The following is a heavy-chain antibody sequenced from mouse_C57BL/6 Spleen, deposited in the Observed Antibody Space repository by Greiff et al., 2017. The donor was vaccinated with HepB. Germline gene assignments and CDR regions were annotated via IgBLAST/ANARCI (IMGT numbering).Heavy chain of an antibody. CDR1: GYTFTSYW. CDR3: ASRASHDGSYDWYFDV. V-gene: IGHV1-69*01. Sequence: QVQLQQPGAELVMPGASVKLSCKASGYTFTSYWMHWVKQRPGKGLEWIGEIDPSDSYTNYNQKFKGKATLTVDKSSSTAYMQLSSLPSEDSAVYYCASRASHDGSYDWYFDVWGTGTTVTVSS. J-gene: IGHJ1*03. CDR2: IDPSDSYT. D-gene: IGHD2-3*01.